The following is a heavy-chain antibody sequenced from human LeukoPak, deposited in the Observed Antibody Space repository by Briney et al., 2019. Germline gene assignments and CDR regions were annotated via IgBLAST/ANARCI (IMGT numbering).Heavy chain of an antibody. D-gene: IGHD2-15*01. CDR3: ARDHVVGLAPFDP. CDR2: INTGKGST. V-gene: IGHV1-3*04. J-gene: IGHJ5*02. Sequence: GASVKVSCKASGYTFTDYAMHWVRQAPGERLEWMGWINTGKGSTKYSQKFQGRVTITMDTSASTAYMGLSSLRSEDTAVYYCARDHVVGLAPFDPWGQGTLVTVSS. CDR1: GYTFTDYA.